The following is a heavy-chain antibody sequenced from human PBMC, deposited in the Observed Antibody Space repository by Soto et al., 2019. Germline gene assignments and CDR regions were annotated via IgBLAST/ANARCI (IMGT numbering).Heavy chain of an antibody. J-gene: IGHJ4*02. Sequence: ASVKVSCKASGYTFTNYGISWVRQAPGQGLEWVGWISAYNGNTNYAQKPQGRVTMTTDTSTSTAYMELRSLRSDCTAVYYCARGGGVRYFYCLSKYCLDYWGQGTLVTVSS. CDR2: ISAYNGNT. CDR1: GYTFTNYG. D-gene: IGHD3-9*01. V-gene: IGHV1-18*04. CDR3: ARGGGVRYFYCLSKYCLDY.